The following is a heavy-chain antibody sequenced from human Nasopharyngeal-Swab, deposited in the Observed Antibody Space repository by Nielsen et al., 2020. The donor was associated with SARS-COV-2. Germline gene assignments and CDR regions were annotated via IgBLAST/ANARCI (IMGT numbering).Heavy chain of an antibody. J-gene: IGHJ4*02. V-gene: IGHV4-61*01. D-gene: IGHD5-18*01. CDR2: IYYSGST. CDR3: ARVGGYSYGYGTDY. CDR1: GAPSSSGSYS. Sequence: SETLSLTCTVSGAPSSSGSYSWCWIRQPPGKGLEWIGYIYYSGSTNYNPSLKSRFTISVHTSKNQFSLKLSSVTAADTAVYYCARVGGYSYGYGTDYWGQGTLVTVSS.